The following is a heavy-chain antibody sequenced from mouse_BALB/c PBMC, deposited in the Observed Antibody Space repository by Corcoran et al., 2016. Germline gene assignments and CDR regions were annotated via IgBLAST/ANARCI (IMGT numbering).Heavy chain of an antibody. Sequence: EVQLQQSGPELVKPGASVKISCKASGYSFTGYYMHWVKQSHVKSLEWIGRINPYNGATSYNQNFKDQASLTVDKSSSTAYMELHSLTSEDSAVYYCARDWDVYYFDYWGQGTTLTVSS. D-gene: IGHD4-1*01. CDR3: ARDWDVYYFDY. CDR2: INPYNGAT. CDR1: GYSFTGYY. V-gene: IGHV1-26*01. J-gene: IGHJ2*01.